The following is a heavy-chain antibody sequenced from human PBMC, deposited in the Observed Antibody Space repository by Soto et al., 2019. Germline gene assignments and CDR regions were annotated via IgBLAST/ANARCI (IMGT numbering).Heavy chain of an antibody. CDR1: GCTFTEFY. CDR2: ISGNGDYT. V-gene: IGHV3-11*06. J-gene: IGHJ4*02. CDR3: ARTRNDYGNYFFVN. D-gene: IGHD4-17*01. Sequence: QVQLVESGGGLVNPGGSLRLSSTASGCTFTEFYMSWIRKAPGRGLEWISYISGNGDYTNYADSVGGRFTISRDTATTSLFLQLNTLRAEDTAVYYCARTRNDYGNYFFVNWGKGTLVTVSS.